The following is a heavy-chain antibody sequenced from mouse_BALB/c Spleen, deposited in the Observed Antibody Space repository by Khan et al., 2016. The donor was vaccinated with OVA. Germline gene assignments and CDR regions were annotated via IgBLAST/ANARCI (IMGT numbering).Heavy chain of an antibody. CDR1: GYTFTSYN. D-gene: IGHD2-2*01. CDR2: IYPGNGDT. J-gene: IGHJ3*01. CDR3: ASSTVFTPSWFAS. Sequence: ELVKPGASVKMSCKASGYTFTSYNIHWVKQTPGQGLEWIGAIYPGNGDTSYNQKFKGKATLTADKSSSTAYMQLSSLTSEDSAVYYCASSTVFTPSWFASWGRGTLVTVSA. V-gene: IGHV1-12*01.